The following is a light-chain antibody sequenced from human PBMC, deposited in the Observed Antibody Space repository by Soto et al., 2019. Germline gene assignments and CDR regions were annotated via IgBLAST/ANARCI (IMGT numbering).Light chain of an antibody. CDR2: AAS. V-gene: IGKV3-20*01. CDR1: QTITNSY. CDR3: QQYGSATRT. J-gene: IGKJ1*01. Sequence: EIVLTQSPGTLSLSPGERATLYCRASQTITNSYLAWYQHKPGQAPRLLIYAASTRATGIPDRFSGSGSGTAFTLTINRLESEDFAVYYCQQYGSATRTFGQGTKVEIK.